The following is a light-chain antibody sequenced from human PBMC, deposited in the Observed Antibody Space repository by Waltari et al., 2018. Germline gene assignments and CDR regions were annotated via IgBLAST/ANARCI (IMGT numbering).Light chain of an antibody. V-gene: IGLV2-14*03. Sequence: QSALTQPASVSGSPGQSITIPCSGTSSDVGGYNYVSWYQQYPGKAPKLMIYDVSHRPSGVSYRFSGSKSGSTASLTISGLQAEDEADYYCSSYTSSNTVVFGGGTKLTVL. CDR1: SSDVGGYNY. J-gene: IGLJ2*01. CDR2: DVS. CDR3: SSYTSSNTVV.